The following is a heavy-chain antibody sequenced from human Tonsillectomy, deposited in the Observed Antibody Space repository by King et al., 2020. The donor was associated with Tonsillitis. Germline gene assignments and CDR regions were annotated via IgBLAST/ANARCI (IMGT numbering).Heavy chain of an antibody. V-gene: IGHV3-30*18. J-gene: IGHJ4*02. CDR2: ISLDGNNK. CDR3: AKDVTVAVASSWEQYFYY. D-gene: IGHD6-19*01. CDR1: RFTFNSYG. Sequence: VQLVESGGGVVKPGRSLRLSCAASRFTFNSYGMHWVRQAPGKGLEWVALISLDGNNKYYADYVKGRVTISRDNSKNTLYLQMNSLRPEDTAVYFCAKDVTVAVASSWEQYFYYWGQGTLVTVSS.